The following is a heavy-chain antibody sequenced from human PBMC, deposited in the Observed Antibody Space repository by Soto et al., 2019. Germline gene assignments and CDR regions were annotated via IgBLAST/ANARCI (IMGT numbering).Heavy chain of an antibody. Sequence: PSETLSLTCAVYGGSFSGYYWTWIRQPPGTGLEWIGEINHSGSTNYNPSLKSRVTISVDTSKNQFSLKLTSVTAADTAVYYCARDKITRRYEYWCQGTLVTVSS. J-gene: IGHJ4*02. CDR3: ARDKITRRYEY. D-gene: IGHD3-10*01. CDR2: INHSGST. CDR1: GGSFSGYY. V-gene: IGHV4-34*01.